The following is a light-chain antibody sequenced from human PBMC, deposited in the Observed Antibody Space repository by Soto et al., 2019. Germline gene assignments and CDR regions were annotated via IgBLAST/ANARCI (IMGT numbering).Light chain of an antibody. J-gene: IGKJ1*01. V-gene: IGKV3D-7*01. CDR2: GAS. CDR3: QQYNSQWT. Sequence: PGERVTLSCRASQSVSSSYLTWYQQKPGQAPRLLIYGASTRATGIPARFSGSGSGTDFTLTISSLQPEDFATYYCQQYNSQWTFGQGTKVDIK. CDR1: QSVSSSY.